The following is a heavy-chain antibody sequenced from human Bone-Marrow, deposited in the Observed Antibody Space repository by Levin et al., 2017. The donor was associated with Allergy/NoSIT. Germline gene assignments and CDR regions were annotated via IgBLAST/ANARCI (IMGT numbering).Heavy chain of an antibody. CDR1: GGSISSGDYY. D-gene: IGHD6-19*01. J-gene: IGHJ4*02. Sequence: PSETLSLTCTVSGGSISSGDYYWSWIRQPPGKGLEWIGYIYYSGSTYYNPSLKSRVTISVDTSKNQFSLKLSSVTAADTAVYYCARIAVAGTFSADYWGQGTLVTVSS. CDR2: IYYSGST. CDR3: ARIAVAGTFSADY. V-gene: IGHV4-30-4*01.